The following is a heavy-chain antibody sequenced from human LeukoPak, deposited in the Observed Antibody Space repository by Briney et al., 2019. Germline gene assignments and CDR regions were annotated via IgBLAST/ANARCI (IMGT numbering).Heavy chain of an antibody. J-gene: IGHJ4*02. CDR2: IYAGGTT. Sequence: GGSLRLSCAASGFTVSSSYMSWVRQAPGKGLEWVSVIYAGGTTHYADSVKGRFTISRDNSVNTLYLQMNSLRIEDTAVYHCARALVTAAGFFDTWGRGTLVTVSS. CDR1: GFTVSSSY. D-gene: IGHD6-13*01. CDR3: ARALVTAAGFFDT. V-gene: IGHV3-66*02.